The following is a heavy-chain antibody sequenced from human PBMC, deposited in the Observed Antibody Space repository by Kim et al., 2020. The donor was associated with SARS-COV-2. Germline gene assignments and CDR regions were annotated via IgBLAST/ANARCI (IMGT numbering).Heavy chain of an antibody. V-gene: IGHV3-74*01. CDR2: ISSDGITV. CDR1: GFTLTKYW. CDR3: TRVVEGAAGLCDY. D-gene: IGHD1-26*01. J-gene: IGHJ4*02. Sequence: GGSLRLPCAASGFTLTKYWMHWVRQAPGKGLVWVSRISSDGITVNYADSVKGRFTISRDNAKNRLYLQMNSLRADDTAVYYCTRVVEGAAGLCDYWGQGTLVTVSS.